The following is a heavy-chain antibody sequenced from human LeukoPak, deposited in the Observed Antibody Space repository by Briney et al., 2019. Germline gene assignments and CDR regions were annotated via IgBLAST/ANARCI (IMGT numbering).Heavy chain of an antibody. CDR3: ARYSSGSYSD. CDR1: RFTCSTYW. D-gene: IGHD1-26*01. V-gene: IGHV3-74*01. J-gene: IGHJ4*02. CDR2: INSDGSST. Sequence: GGSLRLSCAASRFTCSTYWMHWVRQAPGKGLVWVSRINSDGSSTSYADSVKGRFTISRDNAKNTLYLQMNSPRAEDTAVYYCARYSSGSYSDWGQGTLVTVSS.